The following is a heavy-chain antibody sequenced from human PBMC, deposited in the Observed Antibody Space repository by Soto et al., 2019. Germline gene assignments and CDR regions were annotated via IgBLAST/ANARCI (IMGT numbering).Heavy chain of an antibody. CDR2: IWYDGSNK. V-gene: IGHV3-33*01. D-gene: IGHD1-7*01. Sequence: GGSLRLSCAASGFTFSSYGMHWVRQAPGKGLEWVAVIWYDGSNKYYADSVKGRFTISRDNSKNTLYLQMNSLRAEDTAVYYCARDRNWNYVENAFDIWGQGTMVTVSS. CDR3: ARDRNWNYVENAFDI. J-gene: IGHJ3*02. CDR1: GFTFSSYG.